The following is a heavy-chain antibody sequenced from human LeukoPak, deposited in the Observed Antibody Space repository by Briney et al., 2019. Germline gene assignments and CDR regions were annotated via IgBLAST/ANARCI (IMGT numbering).Heavy chain of an antibody. CDR3: ATQRGSYLWGTDFDY. Sequence: ASVNVSFKASGYTFTGYYMHWVRQAPGQGLEWMGWINPNSGDTKYAQKFQGRVTMTRDTSISTAYMELSRLRSDDTAVYYCATQRGSYLWGTDFDYWGQGTLVTVSS. V-gene: IGHV1-2*02. J-gene: IGHJ4*02. D-gene: IGHD3-16*01. CDR1: GYTFTGYY. CDR2: INPNSGDT.